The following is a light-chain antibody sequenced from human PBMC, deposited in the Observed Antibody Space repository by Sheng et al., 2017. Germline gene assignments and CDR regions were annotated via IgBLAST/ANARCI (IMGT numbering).Light chain of an antibody. Sequence: EIVLTQSPGTLSLSPGERATLSCRASQSVTSTYLAWYQQKPGQAPRLLIYGASTRATGIPDRFSGSGSGTDFTLTINRLEPEDFAVYYCQHYVSSPFTFGPGTKVDIK. CDR2: GAS. CDR1: QSVTSTY. J-gene: IGKJ3*01. CDR3: QHYVSSPFT. V-gene: IGKV3-20*01.